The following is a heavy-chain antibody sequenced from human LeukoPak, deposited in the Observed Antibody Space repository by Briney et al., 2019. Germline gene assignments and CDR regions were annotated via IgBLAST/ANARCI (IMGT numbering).Heavy chain of an antibody. J-gene: IGHJ3*01. CDR1: TFTFCDYY. CDR3: ARRTPGGRAFDL. Sequence: SAGSLSLSCAAYTFTFCDYYMSWLPHGPGTGLVWVSYISPGGSTINYADSVKGRFTISRDNAKNSLYLQMNSLRAEDTAVYYCARRTPGGRAFDLWGQGTMVTVSS. CDR2: ISPGGSTI. V-gene: IGHV3-11*01. D-gene: IGHD3-16*01.